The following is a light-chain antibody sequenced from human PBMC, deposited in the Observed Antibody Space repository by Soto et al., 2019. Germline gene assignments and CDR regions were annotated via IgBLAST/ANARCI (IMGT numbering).Light chain of an antibody. CDR2: GDN. Sequence: QSVLTQPPSVSGAPGQRVTISCNGSSSNIGAGFDVHWYQQFPGTAPKLLIYGDNNRPSGVPDRFSGSKSDTSASLTISGLQAEDEADYYCQSFGIFGGGTKLTVL. CDR1: SSNIGAGFD. J-gene: IGLJ2*01. CDR3: QSFGI. V-gene: IGLV1-40*01.